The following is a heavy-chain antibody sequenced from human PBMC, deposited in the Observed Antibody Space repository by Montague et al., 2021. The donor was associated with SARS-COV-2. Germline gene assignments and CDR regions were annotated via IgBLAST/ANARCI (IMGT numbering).Heavy chain of an antibody. V-gene: IGHV3-30*04. J-gene: IGHJ5*02. CDR2: ISYDGSNK. Sequence: SLRLSLSASGFPFSSYAMHWVRQAPGKGLEWVAVISYDGSNKYYADSVKGRFTISRDNSKNTLYLQMNSLRAEDTAVYYCARDPGGSLAPWGQGTLVTVSS. D-gene: IGHD1-26*01. CDR3: ARDPGGSLAP. CDR1: GFPFSSYA.